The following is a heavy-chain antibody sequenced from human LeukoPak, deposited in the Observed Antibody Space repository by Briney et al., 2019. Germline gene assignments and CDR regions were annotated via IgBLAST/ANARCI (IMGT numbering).Heavy chain of an antibody. V-gene: IGHV3-53*01. CDR3: ATFSYAGNAGGSVGP. D-gene: IGHD4-23*01. CDR1: GFTVSSNY. CDR2: IYRAGNT. Sequence: GGSLRLSCAASGFTVSSNYMTWVRQAPGQGLAWVSVIYRAGNTYYADSVKGRFTISRDNAKNTVYLQMNSLRAEDTAVYYCATFSYAGNAGGSVGPWGQGTLVTVSS. J-gene: IGHJ5*02.